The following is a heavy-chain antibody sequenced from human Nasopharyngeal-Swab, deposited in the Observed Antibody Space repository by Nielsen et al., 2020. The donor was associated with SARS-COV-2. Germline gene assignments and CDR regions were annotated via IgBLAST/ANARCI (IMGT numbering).Heavy chain of an antibody. CDR3: TTDFYFDY. Sequence: GESLKISCEASGFTFTSHVMQWVRQAPGKGLEWVALISFDGSYKNYADSVRGRFTISRDNSESTLYLQMDSLKTEDTALYYCTTDFYFDYWGQGTLVTVSS. CDR1: GFTFTSHV. CDR2: ISFDGSYK. J-gene: IGHJ4*02. V-gene: IGHV3-30*03.